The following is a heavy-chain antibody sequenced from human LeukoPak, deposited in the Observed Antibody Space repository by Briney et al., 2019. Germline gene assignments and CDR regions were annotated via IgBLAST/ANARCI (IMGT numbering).Heavy chain of an antibody. V-gene: IGHV1-69*06. Sequence: ASVKVSCKASGGTFSSYAISWVRQAPGQGLEWMGGIIPIFGTANYAQKFQGRVTITADKSTSTAYLELSSLRSEDTAVYYCAREPGRDGYIRAWGQGTLVTVSS. CDR2: IIPIFGTA. CDR3: AREPGRDGYIRA. CDR1: GGTFSSYA. J-gene: IGHJ4*02. D-gene: IGHD5-24*01.